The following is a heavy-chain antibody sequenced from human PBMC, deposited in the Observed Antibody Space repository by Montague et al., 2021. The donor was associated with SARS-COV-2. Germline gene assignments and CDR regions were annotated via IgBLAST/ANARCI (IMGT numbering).Heavy chain of an antibody. J-gene: IGHJ4*02. CDR1: GGSISSSSNY. Sequence: SETLSLTCTVSGGSISSSSNYWGWIRQPPGKGLEWIGCIYYSGSTYYNPSLKSRLSISLDTSKNHFSLRLSSVTAADTAVYYCARSESPSYSSSPFDYWGQGTLVTVSS. CDR3: ARSESPSYSSSPFDY. V-gene: IGHV4-39*07. D-gene: IGHD6-13*01. CDR2: IYYSGST.